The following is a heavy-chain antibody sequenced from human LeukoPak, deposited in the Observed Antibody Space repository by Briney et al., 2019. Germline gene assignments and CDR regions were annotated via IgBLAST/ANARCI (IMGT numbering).Heavy chain of an antibody. V-gene: IGHV4-4*07. Sequence: SETLSLTCTVSGGSISSYYWSWIRQPAGKGLEWIGRIYTSGSTNYNPSLKSRVTISVDTSKNQFSLKLSSVTAADTAVYYCARDRRQWLVNVDYYYYMDVWGKGTTVTVSS. CDR1: GGSISSYY. CDR2: IYTSGST. J-gene: IGHJ6*03. CDR3: ARDRRQWLVNVDYYYYMDV. D-gene: IGHD6-19*01.